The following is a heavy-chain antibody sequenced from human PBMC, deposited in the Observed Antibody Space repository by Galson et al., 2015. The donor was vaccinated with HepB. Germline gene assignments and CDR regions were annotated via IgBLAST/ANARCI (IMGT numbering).Heavy chain of an antibody. V-gene: IGHV3-33*01. CDR3: AREARVAAPAAFDL. J-gene: IGHJ5*02. CDR2: IWHNGAKK. Sequence: SLRLSCAPSGFTFSDYGLHWVRQAPGKGLEWMAIIWHNGAKKIYANSVRGRFSISRDNSKNILSLQMNNLGSEDTAIYYCAREARVAAPAAFDLWGPGILVTVSS. D-gene: IGHD6-13*01. CDR1: GFTFSDYG.